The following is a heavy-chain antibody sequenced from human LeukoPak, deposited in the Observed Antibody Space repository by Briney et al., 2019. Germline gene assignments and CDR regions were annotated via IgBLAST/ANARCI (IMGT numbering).Heavy chain of an antibody. CDR2: IRSKANSYAT. J-gene: IGHJ6*02. Sequence: GGSLGFSGEASGFTFGGSAMHGVGRASGKGLEWVGRIRSKANSYATAYAASVKGRFTISRDDSKNTAYLQMNSLKTEDTAVYYCIYGMDVWGQGTTVTVSS. V-gene: IGHV3-73*01. CDR1: GFTFGGSA. CDR3: IYGMDV.